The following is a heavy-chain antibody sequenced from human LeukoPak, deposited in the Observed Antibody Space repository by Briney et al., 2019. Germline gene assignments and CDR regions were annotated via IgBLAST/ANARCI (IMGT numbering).Heavy chain of an antibody. D-gene: IGHD5-18*01. Sequence: ASVKVSCKAPGYTFTSYYMHWVRQAPGQGLEWMGIINPSGGSTSYAQKFQGRVTMTRDTSTSTVYMELSSLRSEDTAVYYCARDLKGYSYGPPRDWFDPWGQGTLVTVSS. CDR2: INPSGGST. CDR3: ARDLKGYSYGPPRDWFDP. V-gene: IGHV1-46*01. J-gene: IGHJ5*02. CDR1: GYTFTSYY.